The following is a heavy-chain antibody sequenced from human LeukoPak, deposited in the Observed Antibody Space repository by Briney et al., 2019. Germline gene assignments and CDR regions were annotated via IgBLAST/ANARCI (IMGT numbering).Heavy chain of an antibody. J-gene: IGHJ6*02. CDR1: GYTFTNYW. CDR2: IDPSDSYT. V-gene: IGHV5-10-1*01. Sequence: GESLKISCQGSGYTFTNYWISWVRQMPGKGLEWMGRIDPSDSYTNYSPSFQGHVTISADKSISTAYLQWSSLKASDTAMYYCARLKSGDDRVDVWGQGTTVAVSS. D-gene: IGHD1-26*01. CDR3: ARLKSGDDRVDV.